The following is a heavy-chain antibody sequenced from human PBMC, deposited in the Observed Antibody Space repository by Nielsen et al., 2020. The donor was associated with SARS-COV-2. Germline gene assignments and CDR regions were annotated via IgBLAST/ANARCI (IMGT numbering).Heavy chain of an antibody. CDR3: ARWLQSLYYGMDV. D-gene: IGHD5-24*01. J-gene: IGHJ6*02. CDR2: ISYDGSNK. V-gene: IGHV3-30*03. CDR1: GFTFSSYG. Sequence: GGSLRLSCAASGFTFSSYGMHWVRQAPGKGLEWVAVISYDGSNKYYADSVKGRFTISRDNSKNTLYLQMNSLRAEDTAVYYCARWLQSLYYGMDVWGQGTTVTVSS.